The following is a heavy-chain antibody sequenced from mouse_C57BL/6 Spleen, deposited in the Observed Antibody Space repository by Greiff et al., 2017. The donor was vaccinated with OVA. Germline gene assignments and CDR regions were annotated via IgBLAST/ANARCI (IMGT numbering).Heavy chain of an antibody. V-gene: IGHV5-9-1*02. CDR1: GFTFSSYA. CDR2: ISSGGDYI. Sequence: EVQRVESGEGLVKPGGSLKLSCAASGFTFSSYAMSWVRQTPEKRLEWVAYISSGGDYIYYADTVKGRFTISRDNARNTLYLQMSSLKSEDTAMYYCTREGVTGPFAYWGQGTLVTVSA. CDR3: TREGVTGPFAY. D-gene: IGHD2-1*01. J-gene: IGHJ3*01.